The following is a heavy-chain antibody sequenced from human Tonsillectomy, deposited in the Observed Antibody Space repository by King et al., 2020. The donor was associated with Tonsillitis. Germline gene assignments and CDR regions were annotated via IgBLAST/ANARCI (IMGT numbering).Heavy chain of an antibody. CDR1: GFSLSTSGMC. J-gene: IGHJ3*02. CDR2: IDWDDDK. V-gene: IGHV2-70*01. Sequence: TLKESGPALVKPTQTLTLTCTFSGFSLSTSGMCVSWIRQPPGQALEWLALIDWDDDKYYSTSLKTRLTISKDTSKNQVVLTMTNMGPVDTATYYCARARVVAGWAFDIWGQGTMVTVSS. D-gene: IGHD6-19*01. CDR3: ARARVVAGWAFDI.